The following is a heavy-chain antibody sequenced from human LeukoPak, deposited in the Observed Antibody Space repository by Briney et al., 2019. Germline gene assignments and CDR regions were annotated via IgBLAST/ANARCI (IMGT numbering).Heavy chain of an antibody. CDR2: IHSSGGT. J-gene: IGHJ6*03. D-gene: IGHD2-15*01. V-gene: IGHV4-4*07. CDR3: ARAAKYFYYYHMDV. CDR1: GGSINSYY. Sequence: SETLSLTCTVSGGSINSYYWSWIRQPAGKGLEWIGRIHSSGGTNYNPSLKSRVTMSVDTTKNEFSLRMSSVTAADTAIYYCARAAKYFYYYHMDVWGKGTTVTISS.